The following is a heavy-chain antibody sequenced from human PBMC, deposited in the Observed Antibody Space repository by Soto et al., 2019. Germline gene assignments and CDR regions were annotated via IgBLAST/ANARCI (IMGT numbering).Heavy chain of an antibody. D-gene: IGHD3-3*01. CDR3: ARERAVTIFGVVTRHDAYDY. CDR1: GGSFSGYY. Sequence: QVQLQQWGAGLLKPSETLSLTCAVYGGSFSGYYWSWIRQPPGKGLEWIGEINHSGSTNYNPSLKSRVTISVDTSRNQFSLKRSSVTAADTAVYYCARERAVTIFGVVTRHDAYDYWGQGTLVTVST. J-gene: IGHJ4*02. V-gene: IGHV4-34*01. CDR2: INHSGST.